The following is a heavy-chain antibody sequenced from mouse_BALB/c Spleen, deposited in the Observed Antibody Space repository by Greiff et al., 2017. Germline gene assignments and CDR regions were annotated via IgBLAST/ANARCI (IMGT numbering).Heavy chain of an antibody. CDR3: AREGLRPTYAMDD. Sequence: QVQLQQSGPGLVAPSQSLSITCTVSGFSLTSYGVHWVRQPPGKGLEWLGVIWAGGSTNYNSALMSRLSISKDNSKSQVFLKMNSLQTDDTAMYYCAREGLRPTYAMDDWGQGTSVTVSS. CDR1: GFSLTSYG. V-gene: IGHV2-9*02. D-gene: IGHD1-2*01. CDR2: IWAGGST. J-gene: IGHJ4*01.